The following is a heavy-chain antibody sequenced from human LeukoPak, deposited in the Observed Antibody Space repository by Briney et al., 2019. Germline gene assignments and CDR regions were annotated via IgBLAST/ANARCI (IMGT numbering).Heavy chain of an antibody. CDR1: GGSISSYY. CDR3: ARSWGYCSSGNCYSYWYFDL. J-gene: IGHJ2*01. CDR2: IDYSGST. V-gene: IGHV4-59*08. Sequence: SETLSLTCTVSGGSISSYYWSWIRQPPGKGLEWIGHIDYSGSTNYNPSLKSRVTISVDTSKNQFSLKLSSVTAADTAVYYCARSWGYCSSGNCYSYWYFDLGGRGTLVTVSS. D-gene: IGHD2-15*01.